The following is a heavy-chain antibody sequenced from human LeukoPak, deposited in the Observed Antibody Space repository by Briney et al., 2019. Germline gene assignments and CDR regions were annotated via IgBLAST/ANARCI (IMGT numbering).Heavy chain of an antibody. CDR1: GFTVSSNY. Sequence: GGSLRLSCAASGFTVSSNYMSWVRQAPGKGLEWVSIIYSGGSTFYADSVKGRFTISRDNAKNSLYLQMNSLRAEDTAVYYCARVYTVTTYSYYYYMDVWGKGTTVTVSS. CDR3: ARVYTVTTYSYYYYMDV. J-gene: IGHJ6*03. D-gene: IGHD4-17*01. V-gene: IGHV3-53*01. CDR2: IYSGGST.